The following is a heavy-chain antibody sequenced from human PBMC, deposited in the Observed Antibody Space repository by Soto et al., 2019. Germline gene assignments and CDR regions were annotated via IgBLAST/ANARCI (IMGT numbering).Heavy chain of an antibody. CDR2: ISSSGSTI. J-gene: IGHJ4*02. Sequence: EVQLVESGGGLVQPGGSLRLSCAASGFSFSSHSMKWVRQAPGKGLEWVSYISSSGSTIYYAGSVKGRFTISRDNATNSLYLQMNSLRDDDTAVYYCARGRGYCGGTNCYLDYWGQGALVTVSS. V-gene: IGHV3-48*02. CDR3: ARGRGYCGGTNCYLDY. CDR1: GFSFSSHS. D-gene: IGHD2-21*01.